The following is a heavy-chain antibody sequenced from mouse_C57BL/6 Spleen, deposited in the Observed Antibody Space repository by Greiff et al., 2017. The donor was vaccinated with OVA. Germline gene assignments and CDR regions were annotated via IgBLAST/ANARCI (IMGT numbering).Heavy chain of an antibody. CDR3: ARHEGSRYYYAMDY. CDR1: GFSLTSYG. J-gene: IGHJ4*01. CDR2: IWSDGST. Sequence: VNVVESGPGLVAPSQSLSITCTVSGFSLTSYGVHWVRQPPGKGLEWLVVIWSDGSTTYNSALKSRLSISKDNSKSQVFLKMNSLQTDDTAMYYCARHEGSRYYYAMDYWGQGTSVTVSS. V-gene: IGHV2-6-1*01.